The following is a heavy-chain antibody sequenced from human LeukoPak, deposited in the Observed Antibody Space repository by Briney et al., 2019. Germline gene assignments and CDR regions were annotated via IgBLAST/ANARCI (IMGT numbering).Heavy chain of an antibody. D-gene: IGHD6-19*01. Sequence: GGSLRVSCAASGFTFSSNAMSWVRQAPGKGLEWVSAISGSSSSGRTFYADSVKGRFTISRDNSKNTLSLQMNSLRAEDTAIYYCAASKVQWRSDYWGQGTLVTVSS. V-gene: IGHV3-23*01. CDR2: ISGSSSSGRT. CDR3: AASKVQWRSDY. J-gene: IGHJ4*02. CDR1: GFTFSSNA.